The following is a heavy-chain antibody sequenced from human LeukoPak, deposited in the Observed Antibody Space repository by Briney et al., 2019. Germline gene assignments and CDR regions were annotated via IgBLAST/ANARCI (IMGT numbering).Heavy chain of an antibody. J-gene: IGHJ3*02. CDR3: ARGDAFDI. Sequence: SETLSLTCAVSGYSISSGYYWGWIRQPPGKGLEWIGSIYHSGSTYYNPSLKSRVTISVDTSKNQFSLKLSSVTAADTAVYYCARGDAFDIWGQGTMVTASS. CDR2: IYHSGST. V-gene: IGHV4-38-2*01. CDR1: GYSISSGYY.